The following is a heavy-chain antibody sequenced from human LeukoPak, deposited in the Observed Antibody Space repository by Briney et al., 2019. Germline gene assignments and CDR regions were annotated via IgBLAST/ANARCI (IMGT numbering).Heavy chain of an antibody. CDR1: GFTFSSYG. J-gene: IGHJ4*02. CDR3: GRPQRYGGYDSPFGY. V-gene: IGHV3-33*01. Sequence: GGSLRLSCAASGFTFSSYGMHWVRQAPGKGLEWVAVIWYDGSNKYYADSVKGRFTISRDNSKNTLYLQMNSLRAEDTAVDYCGRPQRYGGYDSPFGYGGRGPRVTAPS. CDR2: IWYDGSNK. D-gene: IGHD5-12*01.